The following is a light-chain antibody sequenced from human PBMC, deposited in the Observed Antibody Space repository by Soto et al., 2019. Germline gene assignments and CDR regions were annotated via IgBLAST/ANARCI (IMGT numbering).Light chain of an antibody. CDR2: KAS. CDR1: QSISSW. V-gene: IGKV1-5*03. J-gene: IGKJ1*01. Sequence: DIQMTQSPSTLSASVGDRVTITCRASQSISSWLAWYQQKPRKAPKLLIYKASSLESGDPSRFSGSGSGTEFTLTISSLQPDDFAAYYCQQYNSYPWTVGQGTKVDIK. CDR3: QQYNSYPWT.